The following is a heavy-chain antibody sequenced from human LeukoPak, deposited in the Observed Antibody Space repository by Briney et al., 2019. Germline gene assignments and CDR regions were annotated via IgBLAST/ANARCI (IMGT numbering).Heavy chain of an antibody. D-gene: IGHD3-16*02. V-gene: IGHV3-21*01. Sequence: GGSLRLSCAASGFSLRSYAMSWVRQAPGKGLQWVSTITSGGDYMYYADPVKGRFTISRDDSKNSLYLHMNSLRAEDTAVYYCARVSIFGVVIANDYWGQGTVVTVSS. CDR2: ITSGGDYM. CDR1: GFSLRSYA. CDR3: ARVSIFGVVIANDY. J-gene: IGHJ4*02.